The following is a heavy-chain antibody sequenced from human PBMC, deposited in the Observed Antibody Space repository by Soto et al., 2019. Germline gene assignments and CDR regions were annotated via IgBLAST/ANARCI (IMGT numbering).Heavy chain of an antibody. J-gene: IGHJ4*02. CDR2: ISWNSGSI. CDR1: GFTFDDYA. Sequence: GGSLRLSCAASGFTFDDYAMHWVRQAPGKGLEWVSGISWNSGSIGYADSVKGRFTISRDNAKNSLYLQMNSLRAEDTALYYCAXDRSENYDILTGLDYWGQGTLVTVSS. V-gene: IGHV3-9*01. CDR3: AXDRSENYDILTGLDY. D-gene: IGHD3-9*01.